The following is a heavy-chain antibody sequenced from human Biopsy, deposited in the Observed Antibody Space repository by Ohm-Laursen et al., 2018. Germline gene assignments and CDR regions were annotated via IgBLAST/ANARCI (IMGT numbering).Heavy chain of an antibody. J-gene: IGHJ4*02. CDR3: ARVKGEWPEYEFDK. CDR2: VDIRGNA. V-gene: IGHV4-4*07. D-gene: IGHD3-16*01. CDR1: GGSIDTQS. Sequence: SETLSLTCIVSGGSIDTQSWIRQPAGKGLEWIGRVDIRGNADYSSSLRSRVTMSADASKNQSSLKLTSVTAADTAVYFCARVKGEWPEYEFDKWGQGILVTVSS.